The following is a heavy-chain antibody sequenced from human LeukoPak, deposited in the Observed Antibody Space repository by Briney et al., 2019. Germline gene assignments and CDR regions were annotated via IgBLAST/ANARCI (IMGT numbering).Heavy chain of an antibody. V-gene: IGHV3-48*03. J-gene: IGHJ4*02. D-gene: IGHD3-22*01. CDR3: AREVGHYDSDY. Sequence: PGGSLRLSCAASGVTFSSYEMNWVRQAPGKGLEWVSYISSSGSTIYYADSVKGRFTISRDNAKNSLYLQMNSLRAEDTAVYYCAREVGHYDSDYWGQGTLVTVSS. CDR2: ISSSGSTI. CDR1: GVTFSSYE.